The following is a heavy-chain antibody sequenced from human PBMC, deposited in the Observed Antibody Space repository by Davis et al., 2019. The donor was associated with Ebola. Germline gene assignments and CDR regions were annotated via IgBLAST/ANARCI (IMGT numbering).Heavy chain of an antibody. V-gene: IGHV1-3*01. CDR2: INAGNGNT. CDR1: GYTFTSYA. J-gene: IGHJ6*02. CDR3: AREKVWFEALNYYYYYGMDV. D-gene: IGHD3-10*01. Sequence: AASVQVSCKASGYTFTSYAMHWVRQAPGQRLEWMGWINAGNGNTKYSQKFQGRVTITRDTSASTAYMELSSLRSEDTAVYYCAREKVWFEALNYYYYYGMDVWGQGTTVTVSS.